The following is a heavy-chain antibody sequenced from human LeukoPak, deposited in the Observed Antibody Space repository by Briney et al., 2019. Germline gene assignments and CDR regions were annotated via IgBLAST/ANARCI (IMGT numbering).Heavy chain of an antibody. Sequence: PSETLSLTCTVSGGSISSYYWSWIRQPPGKGLEWIGYIYYSGSTNYNPSLKSRVTISVDTSKNQFSLKLSSVTAADTAVYYCARHPEDTFGGVIVYFDYWGQGTLVTVSS. J-gene: IGHJ4*02. V-gene: IGHV4-59*08. D-gene: IGHD3-16*02. CDR2: IYYSGST. CDR1: GGSISSYY. CDR3: ARHPEDTFGGVIVYFDY.